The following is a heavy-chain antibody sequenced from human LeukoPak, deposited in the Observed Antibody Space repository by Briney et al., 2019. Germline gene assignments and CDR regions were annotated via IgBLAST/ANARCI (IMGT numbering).Heavy chain of an antibody. D-gene: IGHD1-26*01. J-gene: IGHJ3*02. V-gene: IGHV3-20*04. CDR3: ARGGSYLSAFDI. CDR1: GFTFDDYG. Sequence: GGSLRLSCAASGFTFDDYGMSWVRQAPGKGLEWVSGINWNGGSTGYADSVKGRFTISRDNSKNTLYLQMNSLRAEDTAVYYCARGGSYLSAFDIWGQGTMVTVSS. CDR2: INWNGGST.